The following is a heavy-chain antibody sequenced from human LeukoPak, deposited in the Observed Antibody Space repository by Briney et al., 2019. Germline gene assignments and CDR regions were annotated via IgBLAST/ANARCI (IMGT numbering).Heavy chain of an antibody. CDR1: GFTFSSYA. Sequence: GGSLRLSCAASGFTFSSYAMSWVRQAPGKGLEWVSGLSTRGGYTYYADSVKGRFTVSRDNSRNMVYLQMNSLRADDTAVYYCAKDLNYHDSSGGAFDHWGQGILVTVSS. V-gene: IGHV3-23*01. CDR3: AKDLNYHDSSGGAFDH. CDR2: LSTRGGYT. D-gene: IGHD3-22*01. J-gene: IGHJ4*02.